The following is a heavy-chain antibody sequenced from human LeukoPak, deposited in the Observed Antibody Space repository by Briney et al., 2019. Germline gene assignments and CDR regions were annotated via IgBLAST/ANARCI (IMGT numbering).Heavy chain of an antibody. V-gene: IGHV3-23*01. CDR1: GFTFSSYA. D-gene: IGHD3-10*01. Sequence: GGSLRLSCAVSGFTFSSYAVSWVRQAPGKGLEWVSAISGSGGSTYYADSVKGRFTISRDNSKTTLYLQMNSLRAEDTAVYYCAKGRAMVRGVTPPYYFDYWGQGTLVTVSS. CDR3: AKGRAMVRGVTPPYYFDY. CDR2: ISGSGGST. J-gene: IGHJ4*02.